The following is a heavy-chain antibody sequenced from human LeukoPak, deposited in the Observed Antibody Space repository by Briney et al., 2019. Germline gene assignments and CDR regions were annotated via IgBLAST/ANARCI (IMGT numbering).Heavy chain of an antibody. V-gene: IGHV4-59*01. D-gene: IGHD1-26*01. CDR3: ARSAGGYLLDY. Sequence: PSETLSLTCTVSGVSISSYYWTWIRQPPGKGLEWIGYIYYRGATNYKPSLKSRVTISVDTSKNHFSLKMTSVTAADTAVYHCARSAGGYLLDYWGQGTLVTVSS. J-gene: IGHJ4*02. CDR2: IYYRGAT. CDR1: GVSISSYY.